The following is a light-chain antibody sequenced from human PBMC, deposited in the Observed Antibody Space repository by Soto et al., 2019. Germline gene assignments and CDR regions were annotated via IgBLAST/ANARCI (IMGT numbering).Light chain of an antibody. Sequence: EIVMTQSPATLSVSPGERATLSCRASQSVTNSLAWYQQKPGQAPRLLIYGASTRATGIPARFSGSGSATEFTLTISSLQSEDSAVYYCQHYNNWPPYTFGQGTKLEIK. CDR3: QHYNNWPPYT. CDR2: GAS. J-gene: IGKJ2*01. V-gene: IGKV3D-15*01. CDR1: QSVTNS.